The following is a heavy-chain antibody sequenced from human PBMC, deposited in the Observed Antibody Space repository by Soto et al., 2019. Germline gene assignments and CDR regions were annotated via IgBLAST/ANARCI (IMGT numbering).Heavy chain of an antibody. CDR2: IIPILGIA. CDR1: GGTFSSYT. D-gene: IGHD5-12*01. Sequence: QVQLVQSGAEVKKPGSSVKVSCKASGGTFSSYTISWVRQAPGQGLEWMGRIIPILGIANYAQKFQGRVTITADKSTSTAYMELSSLRSEATAVYYCARDRELYSGYDLSLYFDYWGQGTLVTVSS. CDR3: ARDRELYSGYDLSLYFDY. J-gene: IGHJ4*02. V-gene: IGHV1-69*08.